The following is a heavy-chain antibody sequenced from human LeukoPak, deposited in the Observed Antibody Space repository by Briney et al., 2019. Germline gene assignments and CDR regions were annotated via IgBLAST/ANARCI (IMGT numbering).Heavy chain of an antibody. D-gene: IGHD3-22*01. J-gene: IGHJ4*02. CDR1: GYTLTELS. V-gene: IGHV1-24*01. Sequence: ASVKVSCKVSGYTLTELSMHWVRQAPGKGLEWMGGFDPKDGETIYAQKFQGRVTMTEDTSTDTAYMELSSLRSEDTAVYYCATPNYYDSSGYWVYWGQGTLVTVSS. CDR3: ATPNYYDSSGYWVY. CDR2: FDPKDGET.